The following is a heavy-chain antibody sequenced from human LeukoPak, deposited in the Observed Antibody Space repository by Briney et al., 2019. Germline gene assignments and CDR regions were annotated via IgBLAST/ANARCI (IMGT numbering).Heavy chain of an antibody. CDR3: ARVDSSGYIHDY. V-gene: IGHV1-46*01. D-gene: IGHD3-22*01. CDR2: INPSGGST. CDR1: GYTFTSYY. Sequence: ASLKVSCKASGYTFTSYYMHWVRQAPGQGLEWMGMINPSGGSTSYAQKFQGRVTMIRDTSTTTVYMELSSLRSEDTAMYYCARVDSSGYIHDYWGQGTLVTVSS. J-gene: IGHJ4*02.